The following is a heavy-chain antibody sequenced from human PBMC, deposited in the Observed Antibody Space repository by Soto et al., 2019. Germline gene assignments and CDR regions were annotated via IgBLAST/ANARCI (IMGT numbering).Heavy chain of an antibody. Sequence: KESGPTVVKPAETLTLTCTFSGFSLTTSGVGVGWIRQSPGKAPEWLALIYWDDDKRYSASLKSRLTITKDTSKNQVVLTMASVDPADTATYYCAHRILLTVFGLVTTTAIYFDFWGQGTPVVVSS. CDR1: GFSLTTSGVG. J-gene: IGHJ4*02. D-gene: IGHD3-3*01. CDR2: IYWDDDK. V-gene: IGHV2-5*02. CDR3: AHRILLTVFGLVTTTAIYFDF.